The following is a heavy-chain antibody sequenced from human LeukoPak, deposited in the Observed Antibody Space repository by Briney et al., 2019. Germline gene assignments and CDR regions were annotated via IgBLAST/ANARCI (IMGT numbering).Heavy chain of an antibody. Sequence: GGSLRLSCAASGFTFSCCSMNWVRQAPGKGLEWVSSISSNSRYMYYADSVKGRFTISRDNAENSLYLQMNSLGAEDTAVYYCARGDGCGDSQPLDYWGQGTLVTVSS. CDR1: GFTFSCCS. V-gene: IGHV3-21*01. J-gene: IGHJ4*02. CDR3: ARGDGCGDSQPLDY. CDR2: ISSNSRYM. D-gene: IGHD4-17*01.